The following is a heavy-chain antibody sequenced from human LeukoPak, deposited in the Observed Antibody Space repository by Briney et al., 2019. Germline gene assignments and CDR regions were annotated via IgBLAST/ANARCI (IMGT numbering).Heavy chain of an antibody. Sequence: SETLSLTCTVSGGSISSYYWSWIRQPPGKGLEWIGYIYYSGTTDYNPSLKSRVTISVDTSKNQFSLQLSSVTAADTAVYYCARDKLVWVTAHPFDYWGQGTLVTVSS. CDR1: GGSISSYY. CDR2: IYYSGTT. V-gene: IGHV4-59*01. CDR3: ARDKLVWVTAHPFDY. D-gene: IGHD2-21*02. J-gene: IGHJ4*02.